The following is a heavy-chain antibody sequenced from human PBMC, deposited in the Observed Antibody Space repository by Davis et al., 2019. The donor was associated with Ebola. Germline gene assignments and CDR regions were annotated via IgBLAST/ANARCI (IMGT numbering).Heavy chain of an antibody. CDR1: GGSIGSYY. CDR2: IYYSGST. J-gene: IGHJ6*02. CDR3: ARGDYYYYGMDV. V-gene: IGHV4-59*01. Sequence: SETLSLTCTVSGGSIGSYYWSWIRQPPGKGLEWIGYIYYSGSTSYSPSLKSRVTMSVDTSKNQFSLKLTSVTAADTAVYYCARGDYYYYGMDVWGQGTTVTVSS.